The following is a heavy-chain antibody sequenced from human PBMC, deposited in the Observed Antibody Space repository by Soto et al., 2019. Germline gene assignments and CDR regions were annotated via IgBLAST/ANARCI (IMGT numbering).Heavy chain of an antibody. J-gene: IGHJ4*02. D-gene: IGHD1-1*01. CDR1: GGSISSYY. Sequence: SETLSLTCTVSGGSISSYYWSWIRQPPGKGLEWIGYIYYSGSTNYNPSLKSRVTISVDTSKNQFSLKLSSVTAADTAVYYCARRGPGGTLDYWGQGXLVTVSS. CDR2: IYYSGST. CDR3: ARRGPGGTLDY. V-gene: IGHV4-59*01.